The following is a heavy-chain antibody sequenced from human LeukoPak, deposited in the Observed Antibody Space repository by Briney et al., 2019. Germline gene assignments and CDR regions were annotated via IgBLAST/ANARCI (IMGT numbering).Heavy chain of an antibody. J-gene: IGHJ3*01. Sequence: SETLSLTCAVYGXSFSVYYWSWIRQPPGKGLEWIGEINHSGSTNYNPSPKSRVTISVDTSKNQFSLKLSSVTAADTAVYYCARNFDSYNAFDVWGQGTMVTVSS. V-gene: IGHV4-34*01. CDR3: ARNFDSYNAFDV. CDR1: GXSFSVYY. CDR2: INHSGST. D-gene: IGHD3-22*01.